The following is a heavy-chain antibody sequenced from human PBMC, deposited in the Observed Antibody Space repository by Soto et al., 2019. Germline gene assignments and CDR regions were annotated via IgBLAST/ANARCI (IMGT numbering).Heavy chain of an antibody. CDR1: GFSLSTSGVG. V-gene: IGHV2-5*02. CDR3: AYAYDFLSGTNWFDP. D-gene: IGHD3-3*01. Sequence: QITLKESGPTLVKPTQTLTLTCTFSGFSLSTSGVGVVWIRQPPGKAREWLALIYWDDAKRYSPSLRSRLTITKDISKTQVVLTMANMGPMDTGTYYCAYAYDFLSGTNWFDPWGQGTLVTVSS. J-gene: IGHJ5*02. CDR2: IYWDDAK.